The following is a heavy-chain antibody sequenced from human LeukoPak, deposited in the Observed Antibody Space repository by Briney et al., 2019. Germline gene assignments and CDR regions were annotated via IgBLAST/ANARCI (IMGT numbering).Heavy chain of an antibody. J-gene: IGHJ4*02. Sequence: SETLSLTCAVYGGSFSGYYWSWIRQPPGKGLEWIGEINHSGSTNYNPSLKSRVTISVDTSKNQFSLKLSSVTAADTAVYYCARRARLWFRSPFDYWGQGTLVTVSS. CDR2: INHSGST. CDR3: ARRARLWFRSPFDY. CDR1: GGSFSGYY. V-gene: IGHV4-34*01. D-gene: IGHD3-10*01.